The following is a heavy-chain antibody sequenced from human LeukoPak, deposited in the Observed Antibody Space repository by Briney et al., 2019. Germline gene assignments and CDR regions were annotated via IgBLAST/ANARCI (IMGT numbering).Heavy chain of an antibody. CDR1: GGSFSGYY. V-gene: IGHV4-31*11. D-gene: IGHD2-2*01. Sequence: SETLSLTCAVYGGSFSGYYWSWIRQHPGKGLEWIGYIYYSGSTYYNPSLKSRVTISVDTSKNQFSLKLSSVTAADTAVCYCARDVPGGYWGQGTLVTVSS. CDR2: IYYSGST. CDR3: ARDVPGGY. J-gene: IGHJ4*02.